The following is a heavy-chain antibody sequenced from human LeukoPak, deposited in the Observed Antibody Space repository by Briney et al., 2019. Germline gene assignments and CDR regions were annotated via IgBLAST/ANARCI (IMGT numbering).Heavy chain of an antibody. V-gene: IGHV3-7*01. J-gene: IGHJ4*02. Sequence: GSLRLSCAASGFTFSSYWMSWGRQAPGKGLEWVSNIKQDESEKYNVDSVKGRFTISRDNAKNSLYLQMNSLRADERAVYYCARDLGIYGGNSQAPFDYGGQGTLVTVSS. CDR3: ARDLGIYGGNSQAPFDY. CDR2: IKQDESEK. D-gene: IGHD4-23*01. CDR1: GFTFSSYW.